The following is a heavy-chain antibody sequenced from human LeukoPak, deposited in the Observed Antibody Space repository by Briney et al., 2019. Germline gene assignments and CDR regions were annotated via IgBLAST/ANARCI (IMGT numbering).Heavy chain of an antibody. Sequence: GASVKVSCKASGYTFTGYYMHWVRQAPGQGLEWMGRINPNSGGTNYAQKFQGRVTMPRDTSISTAYMELSRLRSDDTAVYYCARGVGTYYYGSGSYCNFDYWGQGTLVTVSS. V-gene: IGHV1-2*06. CDR3: ARGVGTYYYGSGSYCNFDY. CDR1: GYTFTGYY. J-gene: IGHJ4*02. D-gene: IGHD3-10*01. CDR2: INPNSGGT.